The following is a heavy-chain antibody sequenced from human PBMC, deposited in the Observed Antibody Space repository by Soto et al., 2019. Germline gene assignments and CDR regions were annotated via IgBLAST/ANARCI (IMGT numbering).Heavy chain of an antibody. V-gene: IGHV1-2*02. Sequence: QVQLVQSGAEVKKPGASVKVSCKASGYSFTGYFMHWVRQVPGQGLEWMGWTNPKSGVTKYPQKFTGRVTMTRDTTIRTAYMELTRLRSDDTAVYPCARAHVRLQLGSSDYWGQGTLVTVSS. D-gene: IGHD6-25*01. J-gene: IGHJ4*02. CDR3: ARAHVRLQLGSSDY. CDR1: GYSFTGYF. CDR2: TNPKSGVT.